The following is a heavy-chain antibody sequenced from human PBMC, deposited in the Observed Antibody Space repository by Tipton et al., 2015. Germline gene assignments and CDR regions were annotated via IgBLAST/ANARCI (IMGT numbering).Heavy chain of an antibody. CDR3: AKALTYYYDSSGYSDAFDI. CDR1: GFTFSNYA. Sequence: SLRLSCAASGFTFSNYAMTWVRQAPGKGLEWVSAISGSGGSTYYADSVKGRFTISRDNSKNTLYLPMNSLRAEDTAVYYCAKALTYYYDSSGYSDAFDIWGQGTMVTVSS. D-gene: IGHD3-22*01. J-gene: IGHJ3*02. V-gene: IGHV3-23*01. CDR2: ISGSGGST.